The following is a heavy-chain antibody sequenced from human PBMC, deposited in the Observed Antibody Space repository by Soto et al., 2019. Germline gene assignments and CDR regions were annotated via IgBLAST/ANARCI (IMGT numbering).Heavy chain of an antibody. J-gene: IGHJ6*02. Sequence: PSETLSLTCAVYGGSFSGYYWSWIRQPPGEGLEWIGEINHSGSTNYNPSLKSRVTISVDTSKNQFSLKLSSVTAADTAVYYCARGKRITMVRGVTSYGMDVWGQGTTVTVSS. CDR2: INHSGST. CDR3: ARGKRITMVRGVTSYGMDV. V-gene: IGHV4-34*01. CDR1: GGSFSGYY. D-gene: IGHD3-10*01.